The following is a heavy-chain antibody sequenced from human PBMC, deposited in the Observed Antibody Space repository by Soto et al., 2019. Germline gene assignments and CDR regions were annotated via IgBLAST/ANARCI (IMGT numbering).Heavy chain of an antibody. Sequence: QVQLVQSGAEVKKPGSSVKVSCKASGGTFSSDSINWVRQAPGQGLEWMGELIPIFGTANYAQKFPGRVTITADESTSTAYMELSSLRSEDTAVYYCARDGGRHSGGIDYWGQGTLVTVSS. CDR3: ARDGGRHSGGIDY. D-gene: IGHD1-26*01. V-gene: IGHV1-69*01. J-gene: IGHJ4*02. CDR2: LIPIFGTA. CDR1: GGTFSSDS.